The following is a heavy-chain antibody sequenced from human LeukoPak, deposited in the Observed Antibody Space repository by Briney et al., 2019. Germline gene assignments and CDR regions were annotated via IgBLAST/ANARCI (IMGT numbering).Heavy chain of an antibody. D-gene: IGHD3-3*01. CDR3: ARVPLSGYALSYFGYYFDY. Sequence: SETLSLTCTVSGGSISSYYWGWIRQPPGKGLEWIGRIYYSGSTYYNPSLKSRVTISVDTSKNQFSLKLSSVTAADTAVYYCARVPLSGYALSYFGYYFDYWGQGTLVTVSS. CDR1: GGSISSYY. CDR2: IYYSGST. J-gene: IGHJ4*02. V-gene: IGHV4-39*07.